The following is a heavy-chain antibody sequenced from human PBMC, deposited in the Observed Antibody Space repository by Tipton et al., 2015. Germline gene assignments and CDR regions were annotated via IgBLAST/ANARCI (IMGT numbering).Heavy chain of an antibody. CDR3: VRGSAAGVITMRSYFDS. D-gene: IGHD3-3*01. V-gene: IGHV3-23*01. J-gene: IGHJ4*02. Sequence: SLRLSCVASGFTFSTYAMSWVRQAPGKGPEWVSSIRGSGVNTNYADSVKGRFTISRDNSNNTLYLQMKSLRAEDTAMYYCVRGSAAGVITMRSYFDSWGQGALLTVSS. CDR2: IRGSGVNT. CDR1: GFTFSTYA.